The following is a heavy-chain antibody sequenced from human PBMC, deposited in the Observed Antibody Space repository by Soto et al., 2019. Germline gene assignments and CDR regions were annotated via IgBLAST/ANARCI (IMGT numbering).Heavy chain of an antibody. J-gene: IGHJ6*04. CDR3: ATTATHYYYYYGMDV. D-gene: IGHD4-17*01. Sequence: ASVKVSCKASGYTFTGYYMHWVRQAPGQGLEWMGWINPNSGGTNYAQKFQGRVTMTSDTSISTAYMELSRLRSDDTAVYSCATTATHYYYYYGMDVWGKGTTVTVSS. CDR2: INPNSGGT. V-gene: IGHV1-2*02. CDR1: GYTFTGYY.